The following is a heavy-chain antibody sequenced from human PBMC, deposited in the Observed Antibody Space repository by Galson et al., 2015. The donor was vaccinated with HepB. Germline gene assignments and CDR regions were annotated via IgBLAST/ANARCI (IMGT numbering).Heavy chain of an antibody. Sequence: SVKVSCKASGYTFTGYYMHWVRQAPGQGLEWMGRINPNSGGTNYAQKFQGRVTMTRDTSISTAYMELSRLRSDDTAVYYCARGGVFDWLSGDGDNWFDPWGQGTLVTVSS. V-gene: IGHV1-2*06. D-gene: IGHD3-9*01. J-gene: IGHJ5*02. CDR1: GYTFTGYY. CDR3: ARGGVFDWLSGDGDNWFDP. CDR2: INPNSGGT.